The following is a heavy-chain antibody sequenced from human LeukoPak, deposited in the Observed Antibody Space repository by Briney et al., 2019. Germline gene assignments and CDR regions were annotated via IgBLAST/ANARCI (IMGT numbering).Heavy chain of an antibody. CDR1: GYTFSNYD. CDR2: MNPNSGNT. J-gene: IGHJ4*02. V-gene: IGHV1-8*01. Sequence: GASVKVSCKASGYTFSNYDIIWVRQATGQGLEWMGWMNPNSGNTGYTQNLQGRVTMTRNTSISTAYMDLSSLRSEDTAVYYCARGVKGQQLGYWGQGTLVTVSS. CDR3: ARGVKGQQLGY. D-gene: IGHD6-13*01.